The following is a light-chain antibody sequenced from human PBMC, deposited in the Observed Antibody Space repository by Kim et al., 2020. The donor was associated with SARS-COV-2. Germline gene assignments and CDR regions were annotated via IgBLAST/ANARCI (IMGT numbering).Light chain of an antibody. Sequence: PGERATLPCRASQSFSSDLAWYQQKPGQAPRLLIYGASTRATGIPARFSGSGSGTEFTLTISSLQSEDFAVYYCQQHNNWPRTFGQGTKVDIK. CDR2: GAS. CDR3: QQHNNWPRT. V-gene: IGKV3-15*01. J-gene: IGKJ1*01. CDR1: QSFSSD.